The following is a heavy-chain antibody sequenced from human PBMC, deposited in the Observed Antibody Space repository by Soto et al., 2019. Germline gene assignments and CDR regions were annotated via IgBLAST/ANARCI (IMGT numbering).Heavy chain of an antibody. Sequence: PSETLSLTCTVSGGSISSYYWSWIRQPPGKGLEWIGYIYYSGSTNYNPSLKSRVTISVDTSKNQFSLKLSSVTAADTAVYYCARVPLSSSSWYYFDYWGQGTLVTVPQ. CDR3: ARVPLSSSSWYYFDY. CDR2: IYYSGST. J-gene: IGHJ4*02. V-gene: IGHV4-59*01. CDR1: GGSISSYY. D-gene: IGHD6-13*01.